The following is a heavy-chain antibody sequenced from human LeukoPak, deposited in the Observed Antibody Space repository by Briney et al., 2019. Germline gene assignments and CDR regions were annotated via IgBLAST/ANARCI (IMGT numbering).Heavy chain of an antibody. CDR3: TRVGDNDAFDI. Sequence: GSLRLSCEASGFTFKSYAMHWVRQAPGKGLEYVSAISRSGGSTHYADSVKDRFTISRDNSKNTLSLQMGGLRAEDMAVYYCTRVGDNDAFDIWGQGAMVTVSS. V-gene: IGHV3-64*02. J-gene: IGHJ3*02. CDR2: ISRSGGST. CDR1: GFTFKSYA. D-gene: IGHD3-10*01.